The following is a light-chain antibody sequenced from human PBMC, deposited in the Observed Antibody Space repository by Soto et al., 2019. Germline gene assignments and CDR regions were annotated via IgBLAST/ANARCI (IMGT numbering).Light chain of an antibody. CDR3: AAWDDSLNGYV. V-gene: IGLV1-44*01. Sequence: QSVLPKPPSSTGTPGERVTISCSGGSSNIGTNAVNWYQQLPGTAPKLLIYNNNQRPSGVPDRFSGSKSGTSASLAISGLQSEDEADYYCAAWDDSLNGYVFGTGTKVTVL. CDR2: NNN. CDR1: SSNIGTNA. J-gene: IGLJ1*01.